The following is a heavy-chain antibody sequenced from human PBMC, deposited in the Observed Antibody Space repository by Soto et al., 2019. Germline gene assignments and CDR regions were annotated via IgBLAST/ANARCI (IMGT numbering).Heavy chain of an antibody. CDR3: AKDPVGEQQLADGLDY. J-gene: IGHJ4*02. Sequence: ASVKVSCKASGYTFTSYGISWVRQAPGQGLEWMGWISAYNGNTNYAQKLQGRVTMTTDTSTSTAYMELRSLRSDDTAVYYCAKDPVGEQQLADGLDYWGQGTLVTVSS. V-gene: IGHV1-18*01. CDR2: ISAYNGNT. CDR1: GYTFTSYG. D-gene: IGHD6-13*01.